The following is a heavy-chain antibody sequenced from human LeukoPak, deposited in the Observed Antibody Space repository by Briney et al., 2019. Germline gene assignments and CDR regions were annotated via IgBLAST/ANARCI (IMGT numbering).Heavy chain of an antibody. J-gene: IGHJ5*02. CDR3: ARGTNSNWFDP. CDR2: IYSGGST. D-gene: IGHD2-8*01. CDR1: GFTVSSNY. Sequence: GGSLRLSCAASGFTVSSNYMCWVRQAPGKGLEWVSVIYSGGSTYYADSVKGRFTISRDNSKNTLYLQMNSLRAEDTAVYYCARGTNSNWFDPWGQGTLVTVSS. V-gene: IGHV3-53*01.